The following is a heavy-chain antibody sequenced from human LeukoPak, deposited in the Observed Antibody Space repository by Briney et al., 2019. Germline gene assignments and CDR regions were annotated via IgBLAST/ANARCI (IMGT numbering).Heavy chain of an antibody. D-gene: IGHD5-24*01. CDR3: ARGRRRERDGYKSPGSWFDS. CDR2: IYDSGNT. Sequence: SETLSLTCTVSGGSISRGGYFWTWTRQPAGKGLDWVGHIYDSGNTNYNPSLWSRVTISVDTSKNEFSLKLSSVTAADTAVYFCARGRRRERDGYKSPGSWFDSWGQGTLVTVSS. J-gene: IGHJ5*01. CDR1: GGSISRGGYF. V-gene: IGHV4-61*09.